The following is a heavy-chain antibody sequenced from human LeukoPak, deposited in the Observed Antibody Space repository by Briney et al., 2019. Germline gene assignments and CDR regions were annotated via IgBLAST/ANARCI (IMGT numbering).Heavy chain of an antibody. Sequence: KPSETLSLTCTVSGYSISSGYYWGWIRQPPGKGLEWIGTIYHSGTTYYNPSLKSRVTMSVDTSKNQFSLRLRSVTAADTAVYYCARGRDGYNYYFDYWGQGTLVTVSS. D-gene: IGHD5-24*01. CDR2: IYHSGTT. CDR3: ARGRDGYNYYFDY. J-gene: IGHJ4*02. CDR1: GYSISSGYY. V-gene: IGHV4-38-2*02.